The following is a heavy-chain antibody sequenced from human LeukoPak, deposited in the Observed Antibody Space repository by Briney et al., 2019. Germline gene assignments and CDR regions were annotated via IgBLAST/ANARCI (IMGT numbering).Heavy chain of an antibody. CDR1: GFTFSSYA. Sequence: PGRSLRLSCAASGFTFSSYAMHWVRQAPGKGLEWVAVISYDGSNKYYADSVKGRFTISRDNSKNTLYLQMNSLRAEDTAVYYCARGAKDSSSWFDYWGQGTLVTVSS. V-gene: IGHV3-30-3*01. CDR2: ISYDGSNK. D-gene: IGHD6-13*01. CDR3: ARGAKDSSSWFDY. J-gene: IGHJ4*02.